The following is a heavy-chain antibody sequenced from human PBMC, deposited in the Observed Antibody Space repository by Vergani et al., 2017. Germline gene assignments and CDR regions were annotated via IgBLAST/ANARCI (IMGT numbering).Heavy chain of an antibody. CDR2: IYTSGST. CDR3: ASRRGWLHYGMDV. Sequence: QVQLQESGPGPVKPSQTPSLTCTVSGGSISSGSYYWSWIRQPAGKGLEWIGRIYTSGSTNYNPSLKSRVTISVDTSKNQFSLKLSSVTAADTAVYYCASRRGWLHYGMDVWGQGTTVTVSS. V-gene: IGHV4-61*02. D-gene: IGHD5-12*01. CDR1: GGSISSGSYY. J-gene: IGHJ6*02.